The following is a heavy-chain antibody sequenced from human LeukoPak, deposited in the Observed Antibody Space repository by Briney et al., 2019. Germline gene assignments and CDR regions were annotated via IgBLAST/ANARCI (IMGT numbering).Heavy chain of an antibody. V-gene: IGHV1-46*01. CDR2: INPSGGST. Sequence: ASVKVSCKASGYTFTSYYMHWVRQAPGQGLEWMGIINPSGGSTSYAQKFQGRVTMTRYTSTSTVYMELSSLRSEDTAVYYCTKSLGGYYAFDYWGQGTLVTVSS. J-gene: IGHJ4*02. CDR1: GYTFTSYY. D-gene: IGHD3-22*01. CDR3: TKSLGGYYAFDY.